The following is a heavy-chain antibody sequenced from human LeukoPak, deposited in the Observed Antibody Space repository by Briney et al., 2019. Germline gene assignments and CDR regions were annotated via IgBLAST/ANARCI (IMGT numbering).Heavy chain of an antibody. J-gene: IGHJ5*02. D-gene: IGHD3-10*01. CDR1: GYTFTGYY. V-gene: IGHV1-2*02. CDR3: ARAEVGYYYGSGVVTWFDP. CDR2: INPNSGGT. Sequence: ASVKVSCKASGYTFTGYYMHWVRQAPGQGLEWMGWINPNSGGTNYAQKFQGRVTMTRDTSISTAYMELSRLRSDDTAVYYCARAEVGYYYGSGVVTWFDPWGQGTLVTVSS.